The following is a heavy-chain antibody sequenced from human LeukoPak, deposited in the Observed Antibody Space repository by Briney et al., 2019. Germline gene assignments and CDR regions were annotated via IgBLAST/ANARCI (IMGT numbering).Heavy chain of an antibody. V-gene: IGHV1-46*01. CDR3: ARVRDYYYDTTTYYYFDY. CDR2: INPNGGST. CDR1: VYTFTSYF. J-gene: IGHJ4*02. Sequence: ASVKVSCKASVYTFTSYFMHWVRQAPGQGLEWMGIINPNGGSTSSAQKFQGRVTMTRDTSTSTVYMELRSLRPDDTAVFYCARVRDYYYDTTTYYYFDYWGQGTLVTVSS. D-gene: IGHD3-22*01.